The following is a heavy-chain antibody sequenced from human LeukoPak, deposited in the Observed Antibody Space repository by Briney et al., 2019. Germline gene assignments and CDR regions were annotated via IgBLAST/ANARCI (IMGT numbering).Heavy chain of an antibody. CDR1: GFTLSSFV. CDR2: ILGNGSTT. Sequence: PGGSLRLSCAASGFTLSSFVMSWVRQAPGKGLEWVSAILGNGSTTHSADSVKGRFTISRDNSRNTLYLQMNNLRAEDTAVYYCAKDAVAPGSGGDFFDYWGQGTLVTVSS. J-gene: IGHJ4*02. CDR3: AKDAVAPGSGGDFFDY. V-gene: IGHV3-23*01. D-gene: IGHD3-10*01.